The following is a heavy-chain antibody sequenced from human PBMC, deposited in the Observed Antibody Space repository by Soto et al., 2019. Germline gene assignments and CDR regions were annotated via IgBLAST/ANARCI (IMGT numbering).Heavy chain of an antibody. D-gene: IGHD6-13*01. CDR1: EYSFTSYC. V-gene: IGHV5-51*01. Sequence: PWQSLKISCNVSEYSFTSYCIRWILQMPGKGLEWMGITYPGDSDTRYSPSFQGQVTISADKSISTAYLQWSSLKASDTAMYYCARRAEAAPFHMDVWGKGTTVTVSS. J-gene: IGHJ6*03. CDR2: TYPGDSDT. CDR3: ARRAEAAPFHMDV.